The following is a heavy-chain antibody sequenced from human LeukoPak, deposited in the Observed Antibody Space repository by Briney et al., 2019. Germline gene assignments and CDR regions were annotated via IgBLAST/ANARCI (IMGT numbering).Heavy chain of an antibody. J-gene: IGHJ6*03. CDR2: IYSSGST. CDR3: ARADAYYYMDV. CDR1: GGSISSNY. V-gene: IGHV4-59*01. Sequence: SETLSLTCTVSGGSISSNYWTWIRQPPGKGLEWIGYIYSSGSTNYNPSLKSRITISVDTSKNQFFLKLNSVTAADTAVYFCARADAYYYMDVWGKGSTVTVSS.